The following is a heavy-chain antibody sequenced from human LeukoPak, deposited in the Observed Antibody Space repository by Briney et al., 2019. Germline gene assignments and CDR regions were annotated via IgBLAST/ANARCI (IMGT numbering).Heavy chain of an antibody. CDR2: KKQDGSEK. V-gene: IGHV3-7*01. Sequence: SGGSLRLSCAASGFTLSSFWMSWVRQAPGKGRECGANKKQDGSEKYYVDSVKGRFTISRDNAKNSLYLQMNSLRAEDTAVYYCARARVVTKWIDYWGQGTLVTVSS. D-gene: IGHD2-21*02. CDR3: ARARVVTKWIDY. CDR1: GFTLSSFW. J-gene: IGHJ4*02.